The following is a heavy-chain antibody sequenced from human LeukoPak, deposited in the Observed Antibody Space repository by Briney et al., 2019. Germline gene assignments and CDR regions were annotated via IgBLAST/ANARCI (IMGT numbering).Heavy chain of an antibody. V-gene: IGHV1-69*01. CDR2: IIPIFGTA. CDR1: GGTFSSYA. Sequence: ASVKVSCTASGGTFSSYAISWVRQAPGQGLEWMGGIIPIFGTANYAQKFQGRVTITADESTSTAYVELSSLRSEDTAVYYCASLLFADAFDIWGQGTMVTVSS. CDR3: ASLLFADAFDI. J-gene: IGHJ3*02.